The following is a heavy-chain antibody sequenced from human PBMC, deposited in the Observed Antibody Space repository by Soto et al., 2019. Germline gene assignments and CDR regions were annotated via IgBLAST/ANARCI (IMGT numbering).Heavy chain of an antibody. CDR1: GITFSNYN. D-gene: IGHD3-10*01. V-gene: IGHV3-21*01. CDR3: ARDVVVRGVFDS. Sequence: PGGSLRLSFAASGITFSNYNMNWVGQAPGKGLEWVSSISGSSSYIYYADSVKGRFTISRDNAKNSLYLQMNSLRAEDTAVYYCARDVVVRGVFDSWGQGTQVPSPQ. J-gene: IGHJ4*02. CDR2: ISGSSSYI.